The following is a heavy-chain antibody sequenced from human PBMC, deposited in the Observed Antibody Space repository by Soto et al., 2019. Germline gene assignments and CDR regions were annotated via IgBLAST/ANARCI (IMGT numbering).Heavy chain of an antibody. J-gene: IGHJ4*02. CDR3: STGVRLFHY. D-gene: IGHD7-27*01. CDR2: IRSKAYGGTT. V-gene: IGHV3-49*04. Sequence: GGSLRLSCTASGFTFGDYAMSWVRQAPGKGLEWVGLIRSKAYGGTTEYAASVKGRFTISRADSKSIAYLQMNSLRTEDTAVYYCSTGVRLFHYWGQGTLVTVSS. CDR1: GFTFGDYA.